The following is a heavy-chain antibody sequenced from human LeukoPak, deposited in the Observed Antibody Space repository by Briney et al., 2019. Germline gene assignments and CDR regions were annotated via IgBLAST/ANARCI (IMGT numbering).Heavy chain of an antibody. CDR1: GFTFSNFG. J-gene: IGHJ3*02. CDR3: ITVGDCGSFDI. CDR2: IKRKTDGGTT. D-gene: IGHD2-21*02. Sequence: GGSLRLSCAASGFTFSNFGMNWVRQAPGKGLEWVGRIKRKTDGGTTDYAAPVKGRFTISRDDSKNTLYLQMNSLKTEDTAVYYCITVGDCGSFDIWGQGTMVTVSS. V-gene: IGHV3-15*01.